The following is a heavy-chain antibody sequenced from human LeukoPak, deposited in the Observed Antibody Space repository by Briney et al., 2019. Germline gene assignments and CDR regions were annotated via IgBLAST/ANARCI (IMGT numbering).Heavy chain of an antibody. D-gene: IGHD3-22*01. J-gene: IGHJ1*01. CDR1: GFTFSSYW. CDR3: ARMGDSSGHYFRRVEYFQH. Sequence: QPGGSLRLSCAASGFTFSSYWMSWVRQAPGKGLEWVANIKQDGSEKYYVDSVKGRFTISRDNAKNSLYLQMNSLRAEDTAVYYCARMGDSSGHYFRRVEYFQHWGQGTLVTVSS. CDR2: IKQDGSEK. V-gene: IGHV3-7*01.